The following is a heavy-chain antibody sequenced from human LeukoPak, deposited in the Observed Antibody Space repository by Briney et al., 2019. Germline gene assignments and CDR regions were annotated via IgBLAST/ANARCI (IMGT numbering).Heavy chain of an antibody. CDR1: GFTFSSYS. Sequence: GGSLRLSCAASGFTFSSYSMNWVRQAPGKGLEWVSYISSSSSTIYYADSVKGRFTIPRDNAKNSLYLQMNSLRAEDTAVYYCARDPVYYDSSGFDYWGQGTLVTVSS. CDR3: ARDPVYYDSSGFDY. V-gene: IGHV3-48*01. D-gene: IGHD3-22*01. J-gene: IGHJ4*02. CDR2: ISSSSSTI.